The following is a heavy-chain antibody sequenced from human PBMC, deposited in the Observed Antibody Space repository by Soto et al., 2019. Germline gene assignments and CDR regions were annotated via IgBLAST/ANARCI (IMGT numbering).Heavy chain of an antibody. CDR1: GFTFSNSG. CDR3: AREEVAGDYGMDV. CDR2: ISYDGSNE. D-gene: IGHD6-19*01. Sequence: GGSLRLSCIASGFTFSNSGMHWVRQAPGKGLEWVAIISYDGSNEYYADSVKGRFTISRDNSKNTLYLQVDSLRAGDTAVYYCAREEVAGDYGMDVWGQGT. V-gene: IGHV3-33*08. J-gene: IGHJ6*02.